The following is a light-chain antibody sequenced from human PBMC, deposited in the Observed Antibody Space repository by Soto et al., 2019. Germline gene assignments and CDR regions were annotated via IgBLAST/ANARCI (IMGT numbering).Light chain of an antibody. V-gene: IGKV1-9*01. CDR3: QQLKSYPLT. Sequence: DIQLTQSPSFLSASVGDRVTITCRASQGIYSYLAWYQQQPGKAPKLLIYAASTLQSGVPSRFSDSGSGTEFALTISSLQPEDFATYYCQQLKSYPLTFGGGTKVEIK. CDR1: QGIYSY. CDR2: AAS. J-gene: IGKJ4*01.